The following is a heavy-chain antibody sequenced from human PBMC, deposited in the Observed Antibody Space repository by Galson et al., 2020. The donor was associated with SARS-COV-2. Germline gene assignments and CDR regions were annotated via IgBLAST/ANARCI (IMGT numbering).Heavy chain of an antibody. J-gene: IGHJ6*02. CDR3: ARASMRNFDWTIAFNYYYYAMDV. CDR1: GFTFSTYA. V-gene: IGHV3-30*04. D-gene: IGHD3-9*01. CDR2: ISYDSSNK. Sequence: GESLKISCAASGFTFSTYAMHWVRQAPGKGLEWVAVISYDSSNKYYADSVKGRVTISRDNSKNTLYLQMNSLGPEDTAVYYCARASMRNFDWTIAFNYYYYAMDVWGQGTTVTVSS.